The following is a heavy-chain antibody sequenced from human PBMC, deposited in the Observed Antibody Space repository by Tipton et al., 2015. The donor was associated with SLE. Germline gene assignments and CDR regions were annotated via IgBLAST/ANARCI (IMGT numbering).Heavy chain of an antibody. CDR2: IIPVISIT. CDR1: GGTFNSFG. J-gene: IGHJ6*02. D-gene: IGHD4-17*01. Sequence: QSGPEVKKPGSSVKVSCKAFGGTFNSFGISWVRQAPGQGLEWMGTIIPVISITTYAQKFQDRVTITAGESMGAAYMEINSLRSEDTAVYYCARRATVTSFYYGLDVWGQGTTVTVSS. V-gene: IGHV1-69*04. CDR3: ARRATVTSFYYGLDV.